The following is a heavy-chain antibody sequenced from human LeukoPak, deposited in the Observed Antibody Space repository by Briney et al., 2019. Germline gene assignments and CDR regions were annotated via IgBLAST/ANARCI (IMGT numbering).Heavy chain of an antibody. Sequence: GGSLRLSCAASGFTFTSYGMHWVRQAPGKGLEWVAFVRNDGTNKHYADSVKGRFTISRDNSKNTLYLQMNSLRAEDTAVYYCAKTGRGGRITIFGVATSRGNYFDYWGQGTLVTVSS. J-gene: IGHJ4*02. CDR3: AKTGRGGRITIFGVATSRGNYFDY. D-gene: IGHD3-3*01. CDR2: VRNDGTNK. V-gene: IGHV3-30*02. CDR1: GFTFTSYG.